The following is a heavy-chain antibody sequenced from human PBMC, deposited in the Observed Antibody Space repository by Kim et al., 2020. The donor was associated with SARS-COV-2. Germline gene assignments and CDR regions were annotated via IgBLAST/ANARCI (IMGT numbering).Heavy chain of an antibody. CDR3: TTTPYGYYDSSGYVFDY. CDR1: GFTFSNAW. Sequence: GGSLRLSCAASGFTFSNAWMSWVRQAPGKGLEWVGCIKSKTDGGTTDYAAPVKGRFTISRDDSKNTLYLQMNSLKTEDTAVYYCTTTPYGYYDSSGYVFDYWGQGTLVTVSS. CDR2: IKSKTDGGTT. D-gene: IGHD3-22*01. J-gene: IGHJ4*02. V-gene: IGHV3-15*01.